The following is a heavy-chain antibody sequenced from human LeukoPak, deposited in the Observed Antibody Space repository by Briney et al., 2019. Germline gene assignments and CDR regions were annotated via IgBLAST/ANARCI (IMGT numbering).Heavy chain of an antibody. Sequence: ASVKVSCKASGYTFTGYFMHWVRPAPGQGLEWMGWINPNSGGTNSAQKFQGRVIMTRDTSISTAYMELSRLTSNDPAVYYCARSYCGGDCYEREKNSFDAWGQGTLVTVSS. CDR3: ARSYCGGDCYEREKNSFDA. V-gene: IGHV1-2*02. J-gene: IGHJ5*02. CDR1: GYTFTGYF. CDR2: INPNSGGT. D-gene: IGHD2-21*02.